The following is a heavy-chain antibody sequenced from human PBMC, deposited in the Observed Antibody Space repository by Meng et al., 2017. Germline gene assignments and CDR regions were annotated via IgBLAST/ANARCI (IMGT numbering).Heavy chain of an antibody. V-gene: IGHV4/OR15-8*02. J-gene: IGHJ4*02. Sequence: QVQRKEPGPGLVKPSGTLSLTCVVSGGSISSVDWWSWVRQPPGKGLEWIGEIYHGGNTNYNPSLKSRVTISIDKSKNQFSLKLSSVTAADTAVYYCASWIYSCGWQWGQGTLVTVSS. CDR3: ASWIYSCGWQ. CDR2: IYHGGNT. D-gene: IGHD6-19*01. CDR1: GGSISSVDW.